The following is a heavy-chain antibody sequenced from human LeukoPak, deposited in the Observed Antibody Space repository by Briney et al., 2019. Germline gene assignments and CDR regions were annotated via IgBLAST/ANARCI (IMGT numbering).Heavy chain of an antibody. CDR2: ISSSSSYI. CDR1: GFTFSSYS. V-gene: IGHV3-21*01. Sequence: GGSLRLSCAASGFTFSSYSMNWVRQAPGKGLEWVSSISSSSSYIYYADSVKGRFTISRDNAKNSLYLQMNSLRAEDTAVYYCAKLGAGGYNLAYWGQGTLVTVSS. J-gene: IGHJ4*02. D-gene: IGHD5-24*01. CDR3: AKLGAGGYNLAY.